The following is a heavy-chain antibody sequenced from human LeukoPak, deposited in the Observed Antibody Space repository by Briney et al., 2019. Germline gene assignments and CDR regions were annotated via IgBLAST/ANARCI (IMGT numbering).Heavy chain of an antibody. D-gene: IGHD5-24*01. V-gene: IGHV3-33*06. CDR3: AKDYLMATITFFDY. CDR1: GFAFSSYG. CDR2: IWYDGSDK. J-gene: IGHJ4*02. Sequence: GGSLRLSCAASGFAFSSYGMHWVRQAPGKGLEWVEVIWYDGSDKYYADSVKGRFTISRDNSKNTLYLQMNSLRAEDTAVYYCAKDYLMATITFFDYWGQGTLVTVSS.